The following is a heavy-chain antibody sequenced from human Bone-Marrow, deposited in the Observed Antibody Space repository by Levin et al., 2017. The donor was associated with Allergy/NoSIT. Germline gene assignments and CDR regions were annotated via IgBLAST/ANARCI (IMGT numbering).Heavy chain of an antibody. D-gene: IGHD3-16*01. J-gene: IGHJ5*02. CDR3: ATNGNYGRFWFDP. Sequence: KISCKTSGGTFSSFPLSWVRQAPGQGLEWMGGIIPYLTTPTYAQKFQGRLTITADESTSTAYMELESLRSDDTAVYYCATNGNYGRFWFDPWGQGTLVTVSS. CDR1: GGTFSSFP. V-gene: IGHV1-69*01. CDR2: IIPYLTTP.